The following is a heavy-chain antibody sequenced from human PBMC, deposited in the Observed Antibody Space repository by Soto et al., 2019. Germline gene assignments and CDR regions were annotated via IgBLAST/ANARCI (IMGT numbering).Heavy chain of an antibody. V-gene: IGHV3-30*18. CDR3: AKPLYSNYPWIFDY. J-gene: IGHJ4*02. CDR1: GFTFRSYG. D-gene: IGHD4-4*01. CDR2: ISYDGSSK. Sequence: QVQLEESGGGVVQPGRSLRLSCAASGFTFRSYGMHWVRQAPGKGLEWVAVISYDGSSKYYADSVKGRFTISRDNSKNTLYLQMNTLSAEDTAVYYCAKPLYSNYPWIFDYWGQGTLVTVSS.